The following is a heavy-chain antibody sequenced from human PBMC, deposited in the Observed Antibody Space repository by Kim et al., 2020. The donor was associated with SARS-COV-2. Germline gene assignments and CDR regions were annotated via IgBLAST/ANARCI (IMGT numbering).Heavy chain of an antibody. J-gene: IGHJ4*02. CDR3: ARDPRSYYGSGSYYQGY. Sequence: GGSLRLSCAASGFTFSSYSMNWVRQAPGKGLEWVSSISSSSSYIYYADSVKGRFTISRDNAKNSLYLQMNSLRAEDTAVYYCARDPRSYYGSGSYYQGYWGQGTLVTVSS. CDR1: GFTFSSYS. D-gene: IGHD3-10*01. CDR2: ISSSSSYI. V-gene: IGHV3-21*01.